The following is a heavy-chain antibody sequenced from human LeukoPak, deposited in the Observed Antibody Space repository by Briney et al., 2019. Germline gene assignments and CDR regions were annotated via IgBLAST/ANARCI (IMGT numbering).Heavy chain of an antibody. D-gene: IGHD5-12*01. CDR2: IYGGGGT. J-gene: IGHJ4*02. Sequence: GGSLRLSCAASGITVSRNYMSWVRQAPGKGLEWVSVIYGGGGTYYADSVKGRFTISRDNSKNTLYLQMNGLRVEDTAVYYCASGHDERPIRLEVAHYWGQGTLVTVSS. CDR1: GITVSRNY. V-gene: IGHV3-66*01. CDR3: ASGHDERPIRLEVAHY.